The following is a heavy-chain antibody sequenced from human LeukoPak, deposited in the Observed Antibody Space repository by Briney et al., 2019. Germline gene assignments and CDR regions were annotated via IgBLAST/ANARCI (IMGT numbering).Heavy chain of an antibody. CDR2: IIPIFGTA. D-gene: IGHD3-10*01. CDR1: GGTFSNYA. V-gene: IGHV1-69*06. CDR3: ARGMVRGVIGGGAFDI. J-gene: IGHJ3*02. Sequence: ASVKVSCKASGGTFSNYAITWVRQAPGQGLEWMGGIIPIFGTANYAQKFQGRVTITADKSTSTAYMELSSLRSEDSAVCYCARGMVRGVIGGGAFDIWGQGTMVTVSS.